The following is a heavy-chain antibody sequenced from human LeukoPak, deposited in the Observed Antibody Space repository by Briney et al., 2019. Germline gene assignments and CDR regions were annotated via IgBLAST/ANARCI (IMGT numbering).Heavy chain of an antibody. D-gene: IGHD6-13*01. CDR1: GFTFSSYA. CDR3: AKDHDSSWYGDKYFQH. CDR2: ISGSGGST. J-gene: IGHJ1*01. Sequence: PGGSLRLSCAASGFTFSSYAMSWVRQAPGKGLEWVSAISGSGGSTYYADSVKGRFTISRDNSKNTLYLQMNSLRAEDTAVYYCAKDHDSSWYGDKYFQHWGQGTLVTVSS. V-gene: IGHV3-23*01.